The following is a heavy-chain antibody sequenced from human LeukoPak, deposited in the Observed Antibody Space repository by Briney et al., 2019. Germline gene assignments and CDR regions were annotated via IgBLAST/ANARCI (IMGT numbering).Heavy chain of an antibody. CDR3: ARDRVYYDLLTGPKDAFDI. Sequence: ASVKVSCKASGYTFTSYGISWVRQAPGQGLEWMGWISAYNGNTNYAQKLQGRVTMTTDTSTSTAYMELRSLRSDDTAVYYCARDRVYYDLLTGPKDAFDIWGQGTMVTVSS. CDR2: ISAYNGNT. D-gene: IGHD3-9*01. J-gene: IGHJ3*02. CDR1: GYTFTSYG. V-gene: IGHV1-18*01.